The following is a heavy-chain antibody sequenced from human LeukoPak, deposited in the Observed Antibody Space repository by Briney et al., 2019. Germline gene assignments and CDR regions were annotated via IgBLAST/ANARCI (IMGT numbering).Heavy chain of an antibody. CDR2: IYPGDSDS. V-gene: IGHV5-51*01. CDR3: ARGSMRQFDY. Sequence: GESLKISCKGSGYNFTTYWIGWVRQMPGKGREWMGIIYPGDSDSRYSPSFQGQVTISADKSITTAYLQWSSLKASDTAMYYCARGSMRQFDYWGQGALVTVSS. CDR1: GYNFTTYW. J-gene: IGHJ4*02.